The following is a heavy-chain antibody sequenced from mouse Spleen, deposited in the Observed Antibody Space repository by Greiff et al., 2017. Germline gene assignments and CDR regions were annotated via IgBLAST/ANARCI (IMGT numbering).Heavy chain of an antibody. J-gene: IGHJ1*03. CDR3: ARHDYGCPYWYFDV. CDR1: GFTFSSYG. CDR2: ISSGGSYT. Sequence: EVKVVESGGDLVKPGGSLKLSCAASGFTFSSYGMSWVRQTPDKRLEWVATISSGGSYTYYPDSVKGRFTISRDNAKNTLYLQMSSLKSEDTAIFYCARHDYGCPYWYFDVLGTGTTVTVSS. D-gene: IGHD1-1*01. V-gene: IGHV5-6*01.